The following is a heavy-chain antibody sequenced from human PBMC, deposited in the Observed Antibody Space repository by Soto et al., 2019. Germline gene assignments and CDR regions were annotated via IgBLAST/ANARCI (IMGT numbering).Heavy chain of an antibody. CDR1: GGSFSGYY. CDR3: ARRTWDYYYYGMDV. V-gene: IGHV4-34*01. D-gene: IGHD3-16*01. J-gene: IGHJ6*02. Sequence: SETLSLTCAVYGGSFSGYYWSWIRQPPGKGLEWIGEINHSGCTNYNPSLKSRVTISVDTSKNQFSLKLSSVTAADTAVYYCARRTWDYYYYGMDVWGQGTTVTVSS. CDR2: INHSGCT.